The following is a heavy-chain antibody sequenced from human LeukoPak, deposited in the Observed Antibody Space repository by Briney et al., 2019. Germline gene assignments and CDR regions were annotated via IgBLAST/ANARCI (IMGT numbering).Heavy chain of an antibody. CDR2: IYYSGST. D-gene: IGHD3-9*01. V-gene: IGHV4-59*01. CDR3: ARGYYDILTGENYYYYCMDV. CDR1: GGSISSYY. J-gene: IGHJ6*03. Sequence: PSETLSLTCTVSGGSISSYYWSWLRQPPGKGLEWIGYIYYSGSTNYNPSLKSRVTISVDTSKNQFSLKLSSVTAADTAVYYCARGYYDILTGENYYYYCMDVWGKGTTVTVSS.